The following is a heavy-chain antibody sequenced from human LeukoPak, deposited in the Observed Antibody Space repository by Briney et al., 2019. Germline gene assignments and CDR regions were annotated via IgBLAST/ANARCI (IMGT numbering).Heavy chain of an antibody. D-gene: IGHD3-9*01. CDR1: GYTFTGYY. CDR3: ARVGPPNILTGYYDY. CDR2: INPNSGGT. V-gene: IGHV1-2*02. J-gene: IGHJ4*02. Sequence: ASVKVSCKASGYTFTGYYMHWVRQAPGQGLEWMGWINPNSGGTNYAQKFQGRVTMTRDTSISTAYMELSRLRSDDTAVYYCARVGPPNILTGYYDYWGQGTLVTVSS.